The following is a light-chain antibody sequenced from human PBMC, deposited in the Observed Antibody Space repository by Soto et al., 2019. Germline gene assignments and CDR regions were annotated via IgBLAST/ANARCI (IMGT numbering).Light chain of an antibody. V-gene: IGKV3-11*01. Sequence: EMVMTQSPATLSVSPGERATLSCRASQSVSSYLAWYQQKPGQAPRLLIYDASNRATGIPSRFSGSGSGTDFTLTISSLEPEDFAVYYCQQRGNWPPWTFGQGTKVDIK. CDR2: DAS. J-gene: IGKJ1*01. CDR3: QQRGNWPPWT. CDR1: QSVSSY.